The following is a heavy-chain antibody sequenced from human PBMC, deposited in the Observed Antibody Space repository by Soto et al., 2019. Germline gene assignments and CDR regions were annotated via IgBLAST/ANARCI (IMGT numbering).Heavy chain of an antibody. J-gene: IGHJ6*02. CDR1: GFTVSSNY. CDR3: ARDRAVNYYDSSGQTACYYYGMDV. CDR2: IYSGGST. V-gene: IGHV3-53*01. Sequence: GGSLRLSCAASGFTVSSNYMSWVRQAPGKGLEWVSVIYSGGSTYYADSVKGRFTISRDNSKNTLYLQMNSLRAEDTAVYYCARDRAVNYYDSSGQTACYYYGMDVWGQGTTVTVSS. D-gene: IGHD3-22*01.